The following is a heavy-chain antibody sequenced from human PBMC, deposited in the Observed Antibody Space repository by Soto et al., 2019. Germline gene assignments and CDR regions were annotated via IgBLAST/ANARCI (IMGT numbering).Heavy chain of an antibody. CDR3: AGRYYYDISGYLNWFDP. J-gene: IGHJ5*02. CDR1: GGTFSSYA. CDR2: IIPIFGTA. Sequence: SGKVSFKASGGTFSSYAISWLRQAPGQGLEWMGGIIPIFGTANYAQKSQGRVTITADKSTSTAYMELSSLRSEDTAVYYCAGRYYYDISGYLNWFDPWGQGTLVTVSS. V-gene: IGHV1-69*06. D-gene: IGHD3-22*01.